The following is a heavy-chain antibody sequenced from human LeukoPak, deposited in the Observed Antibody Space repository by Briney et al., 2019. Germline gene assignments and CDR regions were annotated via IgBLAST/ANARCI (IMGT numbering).Heavy chain of an antibody. Sequence: GGSLRLSCAASGYTFVDYLMSGVRHVPGKGLEWVSDINWRGDRTHYADSVKGRFTISRDNAKNSLYLQMNSLRVEDTALYYCTRKPPYFLAGLATVPNWFDPWGQGTVVTVSS. CDR3: TRKPPYFLAGLATVPNWFDP. V-gene: IGHV3-20*04. J-gene: IGHJ5*02. CDR1: GYTFVDYL. D-gene: IGHD6-19*01. CDR2: INWRGDRT.